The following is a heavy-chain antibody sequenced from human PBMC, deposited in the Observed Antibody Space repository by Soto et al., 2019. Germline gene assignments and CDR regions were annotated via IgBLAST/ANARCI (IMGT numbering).Heavy chain of an antibody. J-gene: IGHJ4*02. Sequence: SSETLSLTCTVSGGSISSSSYYWGWIRQPPGKGLEWIGSIYYSGSTYYNPSLKSRVTISVDTSKNQFSLKLSSVTAADTAVYYCARQPRGVVVAADFDYWGQGTLVTVSS. CDR1: GGSISSSSYY. CDR3: ARQPRGVVVAADFDY. D-gene: IGHD2-15*01. V-gene: IGHV4-39*01. CDR2: IYYSGST.